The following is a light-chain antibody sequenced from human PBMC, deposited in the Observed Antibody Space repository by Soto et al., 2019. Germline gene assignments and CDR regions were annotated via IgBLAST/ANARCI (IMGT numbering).Light chain of an antibody. J-gene: IGLJ3*02. V-gene: IGLV8-61*01. CDR2: STN. CDR1: SGSVSTSYY. Sequence: QTVVTQEPSFSVSPGATVTLTFGLSSGSVSTSYYPRWYQQTPGQAPRTLIYSTNTRSSGVPDRFSGSILGNKAALTITGAQADDESDYYCVLYMGSGISEFGGGTKLTVL. CDR3: VLYMGSGISE.